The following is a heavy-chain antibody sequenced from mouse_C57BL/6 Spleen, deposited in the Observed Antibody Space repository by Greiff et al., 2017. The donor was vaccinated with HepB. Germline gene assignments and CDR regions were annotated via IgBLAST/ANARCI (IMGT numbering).Heavy chain of an antibody. CDR1: GFTFSDYG. Sequence: EVKLMESGGGLVKPGGSLKLSCAASGFTFSDYGMHWVRQAPEKGLEWVAYISSGSSTIYYADTVKGRFTISRDNAKNTQFLQMTSLRAEDTAMYYCARNTRYFDYWGQGTTLTVSS. J-gene: IGHJ2*01. V-gene: IGHV5-17*01. CDR3: ARNTRYFDY. D-gene: IGHD5-1-1*01. CDR2: ISSGSSTI.